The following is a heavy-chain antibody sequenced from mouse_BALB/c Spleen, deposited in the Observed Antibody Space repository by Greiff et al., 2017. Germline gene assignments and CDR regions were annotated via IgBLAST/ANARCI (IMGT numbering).Heavy chain of an antibody. D-gene: IGHD2-3*01. V-gene: IGHV14-1*02. J-gene: IGHJ3*01. CDR3: ARDDGYYAY. CDR2: IDPENGNT. CDR1: GFNIKDYY. Sequence: EVKLVESGAELVRPGALVKLSCKASGFNIKDYYMHWVKQRPEQGLEWIGWIDPENGNTIYDPKFQGKASITADTSSNTAYLQLSSLTSEDTAVYYCARDDGYYAYWGQGTLVTVSA.